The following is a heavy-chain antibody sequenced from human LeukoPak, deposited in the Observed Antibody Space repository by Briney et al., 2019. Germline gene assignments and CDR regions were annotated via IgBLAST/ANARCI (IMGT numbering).Heavy chain of an antibody. V-gene: IGHV3-21*01. CDR3: AREFQAPYYFDY. Sequence: GGSLRLSCAASGFTFSSYSMNWVRQVPGKGLEWVSSISSSSSYIYYADSVKGRFTISRDNAKNSLYLQMNSLRAEDTAVYYCAREFQAPYYFDYWGQGTLVTVSS. CDR1: GFTFSSYS. CDR2: ISSSSSYI. J-gene: IGHJ4*02.